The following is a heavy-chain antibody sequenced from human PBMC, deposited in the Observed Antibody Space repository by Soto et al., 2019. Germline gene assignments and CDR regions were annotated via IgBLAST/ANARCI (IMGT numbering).Heavy chain of an antibody. D-gene: IGHD1-26*01. V-gene: IGHV5-10-1*01. CDR3: ARDMHAGFTHYFDP. CDR1: GYSLTTHW. Sequence: GESLKISCEGSGYSLTTHWINWVRQMPGKGLEWMGRIDPSQSYFNYNPSFQGHVTISADKSTSKAYLQWNSLEASDTAVYYCARDMHAGFTHYFDPWGQGTLVTVSS. CDR2: IDPSQSYF. J-gene: IGHJ5*02.